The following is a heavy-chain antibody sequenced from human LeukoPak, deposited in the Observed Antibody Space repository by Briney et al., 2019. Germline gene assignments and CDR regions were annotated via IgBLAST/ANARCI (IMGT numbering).Heavy chain of an antibody. Sequence: GESLKISCKGSGYSFTSYGIGWVRQMPGKGLECMGIIYPGDSDTRYSPSFQGQVTISADKSISTAYLQWSSLKASDTAMYYCARRNEWLSYASDIWGQGTMVTVSS. CDR1: GYSFTSYG. CDR2: IYPGDSDT. D-gene: IGHD3-3*01. J-gene: IGHJ3*02. CDR3: ARRNEWLSYASDI. V-gene: IGHV5-51*01.